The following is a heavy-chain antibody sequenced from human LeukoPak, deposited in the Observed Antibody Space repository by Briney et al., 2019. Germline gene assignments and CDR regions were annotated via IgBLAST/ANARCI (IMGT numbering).Heavy chain of an antibody. CDR1: GGSFSGYY. J-gene: IGHJ6*03. CDR3: ARFDLRGAPPNSVMDV. CDR2: INHSGST. V-gene: IGHV4-34*01. Sequence: SETLSLTCAVDGGSFSGYYWSWIRQPPGKGLEWIGEINHSGSTNYNPSLKSRVTISVDTSKNQFSLKLSSVTAADTAVYYCARFDLRGAPPNSVMDVWGKGTTVTVSS. D-gene: IGHD3/OR15-3a*01.